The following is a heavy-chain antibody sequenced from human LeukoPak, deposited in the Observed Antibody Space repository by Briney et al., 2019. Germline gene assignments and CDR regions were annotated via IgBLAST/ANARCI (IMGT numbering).Heavy chain of an antibody. CDR1: GFTFSSFA. CDR3: AKDQASGSYSYFDC. V-gene: IGHV3-23*01. Sequence: QPGGSLRLSRAASGFTFSSFAMSWVRQAPGKGLEWVSAISASGVSTYHADSVKGRFTISRDNSKGTLYLQMSSLRAEDTAMYHCAKDQASGSYSYFDCWGQGTLVTVSS. D-gene: IGHD1-26*01. J-gene: IGHJ4*02. CDR2: ISASGVST.